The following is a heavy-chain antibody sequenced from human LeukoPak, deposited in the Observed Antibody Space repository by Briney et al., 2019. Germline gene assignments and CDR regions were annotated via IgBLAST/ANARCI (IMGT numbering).Heavy chain of an antibody. CDR2: INHSGST. CDR3: ARGSIAPRRYKNWFDP. J-gene: IGHJ5*02. V-gene: IGHV4-34*01. CDR1: GGSLSGYY. Sequence: SESLSLTCVVYGGSLSGYYWSWLRQPPGRGLEWMGVINHSGSTNYNTSLKRRVTMSVGTSKNQFSLKLSSVTAADTAVYYCARGSIAPRRYKNWFDPWGQGTLVTVSS. D-gene: IGHD6-6*01.